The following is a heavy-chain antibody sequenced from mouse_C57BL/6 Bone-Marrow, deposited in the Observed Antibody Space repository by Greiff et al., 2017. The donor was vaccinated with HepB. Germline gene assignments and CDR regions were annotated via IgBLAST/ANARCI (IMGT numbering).Heavy chain of an antibody. CDR1: GYTFTSYT. CDR2: INPSSGYT. CDR3: ARFHDYGSSYDWYFDV. V-gene: IGHV1-4*01. Sequence: QVQLQQSGAELARPGASVKMSCEASGYTFTSYTMHWVKQRPGQGLEWIGYINPSSGYTKYNQKFKDKATLTADKSSSTAYMQLSSLTSEDSAVYYCARFHDYGSSYDWYFDVWGTGTTVTVSS. J-gene: IGHJ1*03. D-gene: IGHD1-1*01.